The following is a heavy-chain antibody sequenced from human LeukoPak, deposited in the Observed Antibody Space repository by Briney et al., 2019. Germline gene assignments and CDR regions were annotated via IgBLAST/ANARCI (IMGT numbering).Heavy chain of an antibody. D-gene: IGHD3-10*01. CDR2: ISSSGSTI. CDR1: GFTFSDYY. V-gene: IGHV3-11*04. CDR3: ARVTTMVREPDYFDY. J-gene: IGHJ4*02. Sequence: GGSLRLSCAASGFTFSDYYMSWIRQAPGKGLEWVSYISSSGSTIYYADSVKGRFTISRDNAKNSLYLQMNSLRAEDTAVYYCARVTTMVREPDYFDYWGQGTLVTVSS.